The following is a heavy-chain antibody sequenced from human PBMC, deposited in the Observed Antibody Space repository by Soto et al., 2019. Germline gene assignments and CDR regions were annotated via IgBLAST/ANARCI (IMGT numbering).Heavy chain of an antibody. CDR1: GYTFTSYA. CDR2: INAGNGNT. D-gene: IGHD3-22*01. CDR3: ARLPHYYDSSGYYCRGAFDI. V-gene: IGHV1-3*01. Sequence: QVQLVQSGAEVKKPGASVKVSCKASGYTFTSYAMHWVRQAPGQRLEWMGWINAGNGNTKYSQKFQGRVTITRDTSASTAYMELSSLRSEDTAVYYCARLPHYYDSSGYYCRGAFDIWGQGTMVTVSS. J-gene: IGHJ3*02.